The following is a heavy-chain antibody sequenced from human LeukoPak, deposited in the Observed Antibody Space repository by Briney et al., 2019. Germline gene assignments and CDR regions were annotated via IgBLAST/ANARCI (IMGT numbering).Heavy chain of an antibody. D-gene: IGHD6-13*01. V-gene: IGHV4-61*01. Sequence: SETLSLTCTVSGGSVSSGSYYWSWIRQPPGKGLEWIGYIYYSGSTNYNPSLKSRVTISVDTSKNQFSLKLSSVTAADTAVYYCARDDPQLAHFDYWGQGTLVTVSS. CDR3: ARDDPQLAHFDY. CDR2: IYYSGST. J-gene: IGHJ4*02. CDR1: GGSVSSGSYY.